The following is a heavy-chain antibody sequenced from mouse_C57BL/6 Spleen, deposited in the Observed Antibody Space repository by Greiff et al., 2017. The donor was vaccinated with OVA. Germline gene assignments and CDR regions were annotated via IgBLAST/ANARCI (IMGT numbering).Heavy chain of an antibody. CDR3: ARDAFAY. CDR1: GFNLKDYY. J-gene: IGHJ3*01. Sequence: LVESGAELVKPGASVKLSCTASGFNLKDYYMHWVKQRTEPGLEWIGRIDPEDGETKYVPKFQGKATITADTSTNTAYLQLSSLTSEDTAVYYCARDAFAYWGQGTLVTVSA. V-gene: IGHV14-2*01. CDR2: IDPEDGET.